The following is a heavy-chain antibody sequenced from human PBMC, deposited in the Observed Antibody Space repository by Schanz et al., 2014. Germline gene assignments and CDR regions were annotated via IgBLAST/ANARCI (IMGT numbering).Heavy chain of an antibody. J-gene: IGHJ4*02. CDR1: GFTFTNYA. D-gene: IGHD3-10*01. V-gene: IGHV3-7*05. CDR2: IKRDGSEK. CDR3: AKYRGYYRVSGSYRELEY. Sequence: EVQLLESGGGLIQPGGSLRLSCAASGFTFTNYAMSWVRQAPGKGLEWVANIKRDGSEKNYLDSVKGRFTISRDNSKNTLYLQMNSLRPEDTAVYYCAKYRGYYRVSGSYRELEYWGQGTLVTVSS.